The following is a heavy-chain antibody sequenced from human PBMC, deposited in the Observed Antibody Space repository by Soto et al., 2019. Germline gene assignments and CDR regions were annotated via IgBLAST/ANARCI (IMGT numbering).Heavy chain of an antibody. J-gene: IGHJ5*02. D-gene: IGHD6-19*01. CDR2: IYYSGST. Sequence: SETLSLTCTVSGGSISSYYWSWIRQPPGKGLEWIGYIYYSGSTNYNPSLKSRVTISVDTSKNQFSLKLSSVTAADTAVYYCAGSIGSGWPGDRNWFDPWGQGTLVTVSS. V-gene: IGHV4-59*01. CDR3: AGSIGSGWPGDRNWFDP. CDR1: GGSISSYY.